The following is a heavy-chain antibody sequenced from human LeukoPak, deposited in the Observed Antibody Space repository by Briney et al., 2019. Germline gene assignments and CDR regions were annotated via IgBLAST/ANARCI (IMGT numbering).Heavy chain of an antibody. D-gene: IGHD1-1*01. CDR2: ISGSGGST. Sequence: GGSLRLSCAASGFTFSSYAMSWVRQAPGKGLEWVSAISGSGGSTYYADSVKGRFTISRDNSKNTMYLQMSSLRAEDTAVYYCAKRGYPYYYYMDVWGKGTTVTVSS. CDR1: GFTFSSYA. J-gene: IGHJ6*03. CDR3: AKRGYPYYYYMDV. V-gene: IGHV3-23*01.